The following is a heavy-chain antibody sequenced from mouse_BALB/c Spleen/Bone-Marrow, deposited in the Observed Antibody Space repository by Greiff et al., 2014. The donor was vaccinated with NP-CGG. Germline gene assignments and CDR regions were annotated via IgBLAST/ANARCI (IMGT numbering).Heavy chain of an antibody. J-gene: IGHJ2*01. CDR3: ARDYSGYFDF. CDR2: IRNKPNGYTT. D-gene: IGHD5-1*01. V-gene: IGHV7-3*02. Sequence: EVKLVKSGGGLVQPGGSLRLSCTTSGFTFTDYFMTWVRQPPGKALEWLGFIRNKPNGYTTEYNPSVKGRFTISRDNSQGILYLQMNTLRAEDSAIYYCARDYSGYFDFWGQGTTLTVSS. CDR1: GFTFTDYF.